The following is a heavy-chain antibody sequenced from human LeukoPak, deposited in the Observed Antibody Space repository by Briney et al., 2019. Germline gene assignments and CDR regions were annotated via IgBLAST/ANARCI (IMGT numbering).Heavy chain of an antibody. CDR3: ARVVRDYYDSSGYFDI. D-gene: IGHD3-22*01. V-gene: IGHV1-46*01. J-gene: IGHJ3*02. Sequence: ASVKVSCKASGYTFTSYYMHWVRQAPGQGLEWMGIINPSGGSTSYAQKLQGRVTMTTDTSTSTAYMELRSLRSDDTAVYYCARVVRDYYDSSGYFDIWGQGTMVTVSS. CDR1: GYTFTSYY. CDR2: INPSGGST.